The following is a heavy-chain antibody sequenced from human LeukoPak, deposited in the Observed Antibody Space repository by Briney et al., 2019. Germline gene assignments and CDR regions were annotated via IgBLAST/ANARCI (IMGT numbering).Heavy chain of an antibody. CDR2: IYSGGST. CDR3: ARAWSGTQYYFDY. Sequence: PGGSLRLSCAASGFTVSSNYMSWVRQAPGKGLEWVSIIYSGGSTYYADSVKGRFTISRDNSKNTLYLQMNSLRAEDTAVYYYARAWSGTQYYFDYWGQGTLVTVSS. CDR1: GFTVSSNY. J-gene: IGHJ4*02. V-gene: IGHV3-66*01. D-gene: IGHD3-3*01.